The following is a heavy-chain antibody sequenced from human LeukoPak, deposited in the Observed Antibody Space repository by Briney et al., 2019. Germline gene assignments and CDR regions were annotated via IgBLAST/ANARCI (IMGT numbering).Heavy chain of an antibody. Sequence: GGSLRLSCAVSGFTLTNHAVSWVRQAPGKGLEWVSIVVGTGGTYYADSVRGRFILSRDNSKNTVYLQMSSLRVEDTAVYYCARDRGWRTSGYYLYHFDYWGQGTLVTFAS. CDR2: VVGTGGT. V-gene: IGHV3-23*01. J-gene: IGHJ4*02. D-gene: IGHD3-22*01. CDR3: ARDRGWRTSGYYLYHFDY. CDR1: GFTLTNHA.